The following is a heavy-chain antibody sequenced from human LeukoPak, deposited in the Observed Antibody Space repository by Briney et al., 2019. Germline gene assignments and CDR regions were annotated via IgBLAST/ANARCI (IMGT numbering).Heavy chain of an antibody. J-gene: IGHJ4*02. Sequence: PSETLSLTCTVSGGSISSYYWSWIRQPPGKGLEWIGNIYDSGSTNYNPSLKSRVTISVDTSKNQCSLKLGSVTAADTAVYYCARQSISGSSLSYFDYWGQGTLVNVSS. V-gene: IGHV4-59*01. CDR3: ARQSISGSSLSYFDY. D-gene: IGHD3-22*01. CDR1: GGSISSYY. CDR2: IYDSGST.